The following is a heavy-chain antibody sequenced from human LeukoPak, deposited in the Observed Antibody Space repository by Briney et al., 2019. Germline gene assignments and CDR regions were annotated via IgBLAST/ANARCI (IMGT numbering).Heavy chain of an antibody. D-gene: IGHD6-13*01. CDR1: GFTFSSYG. CDR3: AALDPVSSSWVLGHFDF. Sequence: GGTLRLSCAASGFTFSSYGMSWVRQAPGKGLGWVSAISGSGGSTYYADSVKGRFTISRDNSKNTLYLQMNSLRAEDTAVYYCAALDPVSSSWVLGHFDFWGQGTLVTVSS. CDR2: ISGSGGST. J-gene: IGHJ4*02. V-gene: IGHV3-23*01.